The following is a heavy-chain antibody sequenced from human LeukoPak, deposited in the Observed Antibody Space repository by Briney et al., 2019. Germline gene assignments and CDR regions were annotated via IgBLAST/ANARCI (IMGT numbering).Heavy chain of an antibody. CDR3: AKAGGATTSWYIAV. CDR1: GFTFSSYA. D-gene: IGHD1-14*01. V-gene: IGHV3-23*01. Sequence: GGSLRLFCAASGFTFSSYAMSWARQAPGKGLEWVSGIIGSGMTTFYVDSVKGRFTISRDNSKNTLNLQMDSLRAEDTAVYYCAKAGGATTSWYIAVWGRSTPVTVSS. CDR2: IIGSGMTT. J-gene: IGHJ2*01.